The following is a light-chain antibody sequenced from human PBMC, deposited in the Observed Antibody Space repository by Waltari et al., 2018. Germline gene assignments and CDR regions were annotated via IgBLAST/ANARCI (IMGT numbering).Light chain of an antibody. V-gene: IGKV3-20*01. Sequence: EIVLTQSPGTLSLSPGERATLSCRASQSVTSNYLAWYQQKTGQAPRLLIYGASSRATDIPGRFSGSGSGTDFTLTISRLEPEDFAVYYCQHYGGSPETFGQGTKLEIK. CDR1: QSVTSNY. J-gene: IGKJ2*01. CDR2: GAS. CDR3: QHYGGSPET.